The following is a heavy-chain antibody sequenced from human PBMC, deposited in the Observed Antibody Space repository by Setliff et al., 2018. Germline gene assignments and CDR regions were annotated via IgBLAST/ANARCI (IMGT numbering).Heavy chain of an antibody. CDR2: IYYSGSA. J-gene: IGHJ4*02. D-gene: IGHD3-3*01. V-gene: IGHV4-39*07. CDR3: ARRATYYNFWSGYYDY. Sequence: SETLSLTCTVSGGSISSSSYYWGWIRQPPGKGLEWIGSIYYSGSAYYNPSLKSRVTISVDTSKNQFSLKLSSVTAADTAVYYCARRATYYNFWSGYYDYWGQGTLVTVSS. CDR1: GGSISSSSYY.